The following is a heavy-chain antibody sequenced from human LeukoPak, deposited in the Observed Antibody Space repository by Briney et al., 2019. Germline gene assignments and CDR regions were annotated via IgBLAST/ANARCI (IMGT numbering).Heavy chain of an antibody. Sequence: SETLSLTCAVSGYSISSGYYWGWIRQPPGKGVEWIGSIYHSGSTYYNPSLKSRATISVDTSKTQFSLKLSSATAADTAVYYCARRIGAAFDIWGQGTMVTVSS. J-gene: IGHJ3*02. CDR1: GYSISSGYY. CDR3: ARRIGAAFDI. CDR2: IYHSGST. V-gene: IGHV4-38-2*01.